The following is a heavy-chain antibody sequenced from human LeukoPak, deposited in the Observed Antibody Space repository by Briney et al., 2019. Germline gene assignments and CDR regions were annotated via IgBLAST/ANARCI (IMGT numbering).Heavy chain of an antibody. CDR3: ARALGIDAIHI. V-gene: IGHV3-74*01. Sequence: PGGSLRLSCAASGFTFSSYWMHWVRQAPGKGLVWISRSNSDGSSTSYADSVKGRFTVSRDNAKNTLYLQMNSLRAEDTAVYYCARALGIDAIHIWGQGTMVTVSS. D-gene: IGHD2-2*03. CDR2: SNSDGSST. J-gene: IGHJ3*02. CDR1: GFTFSSYW.